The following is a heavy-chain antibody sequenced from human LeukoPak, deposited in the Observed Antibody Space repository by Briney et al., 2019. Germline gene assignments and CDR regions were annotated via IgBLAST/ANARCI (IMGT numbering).Heavy chain of an antibody. CDR3: ARGGYYDFWSGYYLNWYFDL. J-gene: IGHJ2*01. D-gene: IGHD3-3*01. CDR2: INHSGST. V-gene: IGHV4-38-2*02. CDR1: GYSISSGYY. Sequence: SETLSLTCTVSGYSISSGYYWGWIRQPPGKGLEWIGEINHSGSTNYNPSLKSRVTISVDTSKNQFSLKLSSVTAADTAVYYCARGGYYDFWSGYYLNWYFDLWGRGTLVTVSS.